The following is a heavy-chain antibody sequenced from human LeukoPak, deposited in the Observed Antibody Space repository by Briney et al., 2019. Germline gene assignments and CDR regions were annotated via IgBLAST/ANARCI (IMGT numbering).Heavy chain of an antibody. CDR3: ARAGPVPSSLYYFDY. D-gene: IGHD2-2*01. CDR1: GGSFSGYY. J-gene: IGHJ4*02. CDR2: INHSGST. V-gene: IGHV4-34*01. Sequence: SETLSLTCAVYGGSFSGYYWSWIRQPPGKGLEWIGEINHSGSTNYNPSLKSRVTISVDTSKNQFSLKLSSVTAADTAVYYCARAGPVPSSLYYFDYWGRGTLVTVSS.